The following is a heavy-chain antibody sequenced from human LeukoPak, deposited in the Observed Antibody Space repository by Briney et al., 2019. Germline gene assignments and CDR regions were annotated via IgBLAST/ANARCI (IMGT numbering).Heavy chain of an antibody. D-gene: IGHD2/OR15-2a*01. Sequence: GRSVRLSCAASGFTFSSYAMHWVRQAPGKGLEWVAVISYDGSNKYYADSVKGRFTISRDNSKNTLYLQMNSLRAEDTAVYYCARPSMVYYYYGMDVWGQGTTVTVSS. V-gene: IGHV3-30-3*01. J-gene: IGHJ6*02. CDR3: ARPSMVYYYYGMDV. CDR2: ISYDGSNK. CDR1: GFTFSSYA.